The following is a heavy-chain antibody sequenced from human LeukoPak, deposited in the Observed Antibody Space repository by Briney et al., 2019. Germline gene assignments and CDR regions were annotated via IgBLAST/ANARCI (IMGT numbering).Heavy chain of an antibody. V-gene: IGHV3-9*01. J-gene: IGHJ3*02. CDR1: GFTFSRYA. D-gene: IGHD3-16*01. Sequence: GGSLRLSCAASGFTFSRYAMHWVRQAPGKGLEWVSGISWNSGSIGYADSVKGRFTISRDNAKNSLYLQMNSLRAEDTALYYCAKVRSYGLVGAFDIWGQGTMVTVSS. CDR3: AKVRSYGLVGAFDI. CDR2: ISWNSGSI.